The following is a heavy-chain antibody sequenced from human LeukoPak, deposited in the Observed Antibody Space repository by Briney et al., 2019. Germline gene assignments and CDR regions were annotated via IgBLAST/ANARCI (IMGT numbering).Heavy chain of an antibody. CDR3: AKIPQVATYSVPNFDF. Sequence: GGSLRLSCAASGLTVSSNCMSWVRQAPGKGLEWVSFIYSGGSTYYTDSVKGRFTISRDNSKNTLYLQMNSLRAEDTAVYYCAKIPQVATYSVPNFDFWGQGTLVTVSS. J-gene: IGHJ4*02. CDR2: IYSGGST. D-gene: IGHD2-21*01. CDR1: GLTVSSNC. V-gene: IGHV3-53*01.